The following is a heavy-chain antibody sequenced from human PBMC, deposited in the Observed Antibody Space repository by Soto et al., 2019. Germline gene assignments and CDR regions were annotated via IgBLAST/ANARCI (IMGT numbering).Heavy chain of an antibody. V-gene: IGHV1-69*01. J-gene: IGHJ4*02. CDR3: AGITNYYDSSGYYFDY. CDR1: GGTFSSYA. CDR2: IIPIFGTA. Sequence: QVQLVQSGAEVKKPGSSVKVSCKASGGTFSSYAISWVRQAPGQGLEWMGGIIPIFGTANYAQKFQVRVTSSADEYTSTDYRELSSLRYEGTGVYYCAGITNYYDSSGYYFDYWGQVTMVTFSS. D-gene: IGHD3-22*01.